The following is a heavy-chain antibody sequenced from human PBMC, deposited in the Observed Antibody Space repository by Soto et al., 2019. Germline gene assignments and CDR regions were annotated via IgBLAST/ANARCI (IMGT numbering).Heavy chain of an antibody. V-gene: IGHV3-30*18. Sequence: GGSLRLSCAASGFTFSSYGMHWVRQAPGKGLEWAAVISYDGSNKYYADSVKGRFTISRDNSKNTLYLQMNSLRAEDTAVYYCAKDRAVYSSSWYYFDYWGQGTLVTVSS. CDR2: ISYDGSNK. D-gene: IGHD6-13*01. J-gene: IGHJ4*02. CDR1: GFTFSSYG. CDR3: AKDRAVYSSSWYYFDY.